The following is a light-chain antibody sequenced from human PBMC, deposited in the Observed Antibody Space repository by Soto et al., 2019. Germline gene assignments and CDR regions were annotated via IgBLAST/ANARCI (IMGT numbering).Light chain of an antibody. CDR2: GAT. CDR3: QQYGNSPRS. V-gene: IGKV3-20*01. Sequence: EIVLTQSPGTLSLSPGERATLSCRASQSVSSNYLAWYQQTPGQAPRLLMYGATSRATGIPDRFSGSGSGTDFTLTISRREPEDFAVYYGQQYGNSPRSFGQGTKVEIK. CDR1: QSVSSNY. J-gene: IGKJ1*01.